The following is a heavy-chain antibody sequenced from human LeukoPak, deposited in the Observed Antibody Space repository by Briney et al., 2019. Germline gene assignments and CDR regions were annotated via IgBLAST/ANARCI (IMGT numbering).Heavy chain of an antibody. Sequence: PGGSLRLSCAASAFSFSSYGMHWVRQAPGKGLEWVAFIRYDGSNKYYADSVKGRFTISRDNSKNTLYLQMNSLRTEDTAVYYCAKTPMRGGTGHFDYWGQGTLVTVSS. CDR3: AKTPMRGGTGHFDY. J-gene: IGHJ4*02. V-gene: IGHV3-30*02. CDR1: AFSFSSYG. D-gene: IGHD1-14*01. CDR2: IRYDGSNK.